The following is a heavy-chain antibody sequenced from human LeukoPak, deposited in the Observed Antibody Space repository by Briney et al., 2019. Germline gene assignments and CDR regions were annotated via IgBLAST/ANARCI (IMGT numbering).Heavy chain of an antibody. D-gene: IGHD1-26*01. J-gene: IGHJ4*02. Sequence: GASVKVSCKASGYTFTGYYMHWVRQAPGQGLEWMGWINPNSGGTNYAQKFQGRVTMTRDTSISTAYMELSRLRSDDTAVYYCALRQVGSRRSSQFDYWGQGTLVTVSS. CDR2: INPNSGGT. V-gene: IGHV1-2*02. CDR3: ALRQVGSRRSSQFDY. CDR1: GYTFTGYY.